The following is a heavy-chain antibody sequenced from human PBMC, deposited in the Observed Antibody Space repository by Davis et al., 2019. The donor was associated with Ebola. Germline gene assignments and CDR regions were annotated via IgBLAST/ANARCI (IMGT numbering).Heavy chain of an antibody. Sequence: SVKVSCKASGGTFSGSAISWVRQAPGQGLEWMGGIVPVFKTANYAQKFQGRVTITADEFPTTAYMELSGLRSEDTAVYYCAKTARAAGRMIEETRVYKFYYMDVWGKGTTVTVSS. CDR2: IVPVFKTA. D-gene: IGHD6-13*01. CDR3: AKTARAAGRMIEETRVYKFYYMDV. CDR1: GGTFSGSA. J-gene: IGHJ6*03. V-gene: IGHV1-69*13.